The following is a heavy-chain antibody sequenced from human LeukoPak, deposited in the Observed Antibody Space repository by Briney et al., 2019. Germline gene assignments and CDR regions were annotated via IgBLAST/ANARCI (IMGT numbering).Heavy chain of an antibody. J-gene: IGHJ4*02. Sequence: PSETLSLTCTVSDDSFSSNSYYWSWIRQPPGKGLEWIGYIYYSGSTNYNPSLKSRVTISVDTSKNQFSLKLSSVTAADTAVYYCASQMVRGVIGSSPLDYWGQGTLVTVSS. V-gene: IGHV4-61*01. CDR1: DDSFSSNSYY. D-gene: IGHD3-10*01. CDR2: IYYSGST. CDR3: ASQMVRGVIGSSPLDY.